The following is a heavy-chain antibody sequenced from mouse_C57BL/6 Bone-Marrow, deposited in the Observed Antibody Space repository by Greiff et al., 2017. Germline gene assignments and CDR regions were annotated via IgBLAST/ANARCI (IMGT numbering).Heavy chain of an antibody. V-gene: IGHV1-19*01. CDR3: ARGDDYGDV. J-gene: IGHJ1*03. CDR2: INPYNGGT. Sequence: VQLQQSGPVLVKPGASVKMSCKASGFTFTDYYMNWVKQSHGKSLEWIGVINPYNGGTSYNQKFKGKATLTVDKSSSTAYMELNSLTSEDSAVYYCARGDDYGDVWGTGTTVTVSS. D-gene: IGHD2-4*01. CDR1: GFTFTDYY.